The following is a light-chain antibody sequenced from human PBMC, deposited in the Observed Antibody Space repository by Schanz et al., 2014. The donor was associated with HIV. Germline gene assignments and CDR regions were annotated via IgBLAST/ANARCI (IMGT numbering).Light chain of an antibody. CDR2: ENN. CDR3: QSYDIANPGV. Sequence: FMLTQPHSVSESPGKTVTISCTRSSGSIGSYFVQWYQQRPGSAPSIVIYENNQRHSGVPDRFSGSIDSSSNSASLTISGLETEDEADYYCQSYDIANPGVFGGGTKLT. J-gene: IGLJ3*02. CDR1: SGSIGSYF. V-gene: IGLV6-57*04.